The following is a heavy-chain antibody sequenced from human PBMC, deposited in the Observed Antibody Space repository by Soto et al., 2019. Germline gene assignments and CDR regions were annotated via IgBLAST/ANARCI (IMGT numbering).Heavy chain of an antibody. D-gene: IGHD3-22*01. CDR2: LSGDGTTT. V-gene: IGHV3-23*01. J-gene: IGHJ4*02. CDR3: AKDISFDTRAYNY. Sequence: EVQLLESGGGLVQPGGSLRLSCTASGFTFSTYGMSWVRQAPGKGLEWVSSLSGDGTTTYYIDSVKGRFTISRDNSRNTLSLQMNSRRTEDTAIYYCAKDISFDTRAYNYWGQGILVAVSS. CDR1: GFTFSTYG.